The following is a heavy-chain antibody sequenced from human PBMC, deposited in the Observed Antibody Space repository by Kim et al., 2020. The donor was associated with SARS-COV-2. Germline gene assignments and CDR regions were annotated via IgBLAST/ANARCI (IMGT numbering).Heavy chain of an antibody. J-gene: IGHJ4*02. V-gene: IGHV4-30-4*01. CDR3: ARAISSTWLVIRHFDY. D-gene: IGHD6-19*01. Sequence: SETLSLTCTVSGGSISSGDYYWSWIRQPPGKGLEWIGYIYYSGSTYYNPSLKSRVTISVDTSKNQFSLKLSSVTAADTAVYYCARAISSTWLVIRHFDYWGQGTPVTVSS. CDR2: IYYSGST. CDR1: GGSISSGDYY.